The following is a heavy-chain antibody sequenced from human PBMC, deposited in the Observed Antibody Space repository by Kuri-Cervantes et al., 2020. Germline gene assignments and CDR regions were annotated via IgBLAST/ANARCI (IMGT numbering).Heavy chain of an antibody. V-gene: IGHV3-9*01. J-gene: IGHJ4*02. CDR2: ISWNTINI. CDR1: GFTFDDYA. CDR3: AKGIGQYSSSFPDY. D-gene: IGHD6-6*01. Sequence: GGSLRLSCAISGFTFDDYAMRWVRQAPGKGLEWVSGISWNTINIIYADSVKGRFTISRDNAKNSLYLQMNSLTTEDTAFYYCAKGIGQYSSSFPDYWGQGTLVTVFS.